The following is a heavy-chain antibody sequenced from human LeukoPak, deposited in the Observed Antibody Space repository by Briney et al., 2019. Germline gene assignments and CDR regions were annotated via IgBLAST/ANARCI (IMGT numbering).Heavy chain of an antibody. Sequence: GGSLRLSCAASGFSFSYHGMNWVRQAPGKGLEWLSGVSPPGGGTYYADSVKGRFTISRDDSRNTLSLQMDSLRVEDTAVYYCARDSSMLRGPLVIYYFDFWGQGTLVTVSS. D-gene: IGHD3-10*01. CDR1: GFSFSYHG. CDR3: ARDSSMLRGPLVIYYFDF. CDR2: VSPPGGGT. J-gene: IGHJ4*02. V-gene: IGHV3-23*01.